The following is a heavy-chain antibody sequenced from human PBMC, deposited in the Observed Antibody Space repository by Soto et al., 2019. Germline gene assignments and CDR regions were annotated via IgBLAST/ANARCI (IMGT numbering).Heavy chain of an antibody. V-gene: IGHV4-31*03. CDR1: GGAIDSGGYY. D-gene: IGHD7-27*01. Sequence: QVKLQESGPGRVKPSQTLSLTCNVSGGAIDSGGYYWCWIRQHPGKGLEWIGYIYYSGSTYYNPSLKSRVSISIDTSKNQCSLELISVTAADTAVYYCARVGTSYARRGLDVWGQGTTVTVSS. CDR2: IYYSGST. CDR3: ARVGTSYARRGLDV. J-gene: IGHJ6*02.